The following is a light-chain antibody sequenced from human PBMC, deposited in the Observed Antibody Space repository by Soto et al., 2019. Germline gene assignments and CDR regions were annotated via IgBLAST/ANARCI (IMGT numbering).Light chain of an antibody. CDR3: QQYCSSPSLT. V-gene: IGKV3-20*01. CDR2: GAY. Sequence: EIVWTQSPGTRPLSPGERATLSCRASQSGSSSDLAWYQQTPGQARGLLIYGAYSRATGIPDTSSVSGSGTDFTFTITRLEPEDFSVYYCQQYCSSPSLTFRGGTKVEIK. J-gene: IGKJ4*01. CDR1: QSGSSSD.